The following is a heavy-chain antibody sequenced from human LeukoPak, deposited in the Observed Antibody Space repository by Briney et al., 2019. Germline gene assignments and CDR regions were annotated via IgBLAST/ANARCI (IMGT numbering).Heavy chain of an antibody. V-gene: IGHV4-38-2*02. CDR1: GYSISSGYY. Sequence: SETLSLTCAVSGYSISSGYYWGWIRQPPGKGLEWIGSIYHSGSTYYNPSLKSRVTISVDTSKNQFSLKLSSVTAADTAVYYCARDRPPNLLLWFGESSNWFDPWGQGTLVSVSS. CDR2: IYHSGST. D-gene: IGHD3-10*01. CDR3: ARDRPPNLLLWFGESSNWFDP. J-gene: IGHJ5*02.